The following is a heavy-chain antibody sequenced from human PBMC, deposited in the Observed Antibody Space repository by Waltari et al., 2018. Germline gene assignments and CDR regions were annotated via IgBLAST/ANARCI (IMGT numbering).Heavy chain of an antibody. CDR1: GFTFRSFA. Sequence: EVQLVESGGGLVQPGGSLRLSCAASGFTFRSFAMNWVRQAPGKGLEWVSGISGSGGSTYYADSVKGRFTISRDNSQNTLYLQMNSLRAEDTAVYYCAKDPFSLMVRGVIPYYFDYWGQGTLVTVSS. D-gene: IGHD3-10*01. V-gene: IGHV3-23*04. J-gene: IGHJ4*02. CDR2: ISGSGGST. CDR3: AKDPFSLMVRGVIPYYFDY.